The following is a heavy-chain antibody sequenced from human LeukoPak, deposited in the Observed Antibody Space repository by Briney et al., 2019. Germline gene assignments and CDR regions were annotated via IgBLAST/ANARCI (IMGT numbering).Heavy chain of an antibody. J-gene: IGHJ6*02. CDR2: INPNSGGT. CDR3: ERDQVRIAVAGTGYYYYGMDV. Sequence: GASVKVSCKASGYTFTGYYMHWVRQAPGQGLEWMGWINPNSGGTNYAQKFQGRVTMTRDTSISTAYMELSRLRSDDTAVYYCERDQVRIAVAGTGYYYYGMDVWGQGTTVTVSS. CDR1: GYTFTGYY. D-gene: IGHD6-19*01. V-gene: IGHV1-2*02.